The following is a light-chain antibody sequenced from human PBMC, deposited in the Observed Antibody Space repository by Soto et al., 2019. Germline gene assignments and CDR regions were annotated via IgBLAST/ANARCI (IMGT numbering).Light chain of an antibody. J-gene: IGKJ1*01. CDR2: QAS. CDR1: QSIDSW. V-gene: IGKV1-5*03. CDR3: QQYRSYPWT. Sequence: DFQMTQSPSTLSASVGDRVTITCRASQSIDSWLAWYQQKPGKAPKFLIYQASHLESGVPSRFSRSGSGTEFTLTISSLQPDDFATYYCQQYRSYPWTFGQGTKVEIK.